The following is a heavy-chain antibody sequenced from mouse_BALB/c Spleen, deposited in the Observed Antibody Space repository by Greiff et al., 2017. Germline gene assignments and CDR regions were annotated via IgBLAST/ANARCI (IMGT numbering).Heavy chain of an antibody. CDR3: ARRQLGLLDY. D-gene: IGHD3-2*01. CDR1: GFAFNSYD. Sequence: VMLVESGGGLVKPGGSLKLSCAASGFAFNSYDMSWVRQTPEKRLEWVAYISSGGGSTYYPDTVKGRFTISRDNAKNTLYLQMSSLKSEDTAMYYCARRQLGLLDYWGQGTTLTVSS. CDR2: ISSGGGST. J-gene: IGHJ2*01. V-gene: IGHV5-12-1*01.